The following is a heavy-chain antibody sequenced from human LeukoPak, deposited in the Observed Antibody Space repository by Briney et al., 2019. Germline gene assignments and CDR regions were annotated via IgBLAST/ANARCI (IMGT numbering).Heavy chain of an antibody. J-gene: IGHJ4*02. CDR3: ARELHVERDDY. Sequence: ASVKVSCKASGFVFTSYGFTWVRQAPGQGLEWMGWISANDGKTHYSEKHQGRVTMSTDTVTSTAYMELRSLRSDDTAVYYCARELHVERDDYWGQRTLVTVSS. CDR1: GFVFTSYG. CDR2: ISANDGKT. V-gene: IGHV1-18*01. D-gene: IGHD1-1*01.